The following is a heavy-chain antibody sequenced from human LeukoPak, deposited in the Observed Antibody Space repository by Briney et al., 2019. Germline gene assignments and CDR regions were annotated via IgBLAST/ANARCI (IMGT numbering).Heavy chain of an antibody. CDR3: ASLDQRLP. D-gene: IGHD2-2*01. CDR1: GYTFTSYA. CDR2: INAGNGNT. J-gene: IGHJ5*02. V-gene: IGHV1-3*01. Sequence: ASVKVSCKASGYTFTSYAMHWVRQAPGQRLEWMGWINAGNGNTKYSQKLQGRVTMTTDTSTSTAYMELRSLRSDDTAVYYCASLDQRLPWGQGTLVTVSS.